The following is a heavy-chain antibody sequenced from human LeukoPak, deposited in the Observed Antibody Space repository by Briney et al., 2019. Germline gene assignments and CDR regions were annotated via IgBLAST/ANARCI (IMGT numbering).Heavy chain of an antibody. J-gene: IGHJ4*02. V-gene: IGHV1-8*02. Sequence: ASVKVSCKASGYTFTGYYMHWVRQATGQGLEWMGWMNPNSGNTGYAQKFQGRVTMTRNTSISTAYMELSSLRSEDTAVYYCARGVYYDSSGYYSYWGQGTLVTVSS. D-gene: IGHD3-22*01. CDR3: ARGVYYDSSGYYSY. CDR2: MNPNSGNT. CDR1: GYTFTGYY.